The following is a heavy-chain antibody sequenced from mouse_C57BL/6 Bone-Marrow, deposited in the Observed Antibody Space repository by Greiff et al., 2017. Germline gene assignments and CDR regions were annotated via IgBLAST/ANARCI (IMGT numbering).Heavy chain of an antibody. J-gene: IGHJ3*01. CDR3: ARLGGNLFAY. V-gene: IGHV1-81*01. D-gene: IGHD2-1*01. Sequence: QVQLQQSGAELARPGASVKLSCKASGYTFTSYGISWVKQRTGQGLEWIGEIYPRRGNTYYNEKFKGKATLTADKSSSTAYMELRSLTSEDSAVYFCARLGGNLFAYWGQGTLVTVSA. CDR2: IYPRRGNT. CDR1: GYTFTSYG.